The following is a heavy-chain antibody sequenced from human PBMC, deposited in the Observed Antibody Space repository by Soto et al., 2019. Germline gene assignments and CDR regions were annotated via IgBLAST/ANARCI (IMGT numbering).Heavy chain of an antibody. V-gene: IGHV3-23*01. CDR3: AKSSSPSVRPHYYGSGSYYNSFDY. D-gene: IGHD3-10*01. CDR2: ISGSGGST. J-gene: IGHJ4*02. Sequence: GGSLRLSCAASGFTFSSYAMSWVRQAPGKGLEWVSAISGSGGSTYYADSVKGRFTISRDNSKNTLYLQMNSLRAEDTAVYYCAKSSSPSVRPHYYGSGSYYNSFDYWGQGTLVTVSS. CDR1: GFTFSSYA.